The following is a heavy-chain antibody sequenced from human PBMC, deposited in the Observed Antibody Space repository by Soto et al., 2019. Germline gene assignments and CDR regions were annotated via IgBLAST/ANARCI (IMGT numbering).Heavy chain of an antibody. CDR1: GFSFTNYW. CDR3: ARDFWRNGVCLDV. J-gene: IGHJ6*02. CDR2: INIDGDRK. D-gene: IGHD2-8*01. V-gene: IGHV3-74*01. Sequence: GGSLRLSCAASGFSFTNYWMHWVRQAPGKGLVWVSRINIDGDRKSYADSVKGRFTISRDNAKNTLYLQMNSLRVEDTAVYYCARDFWRNGVCLDVWGQGTTVTVSS.